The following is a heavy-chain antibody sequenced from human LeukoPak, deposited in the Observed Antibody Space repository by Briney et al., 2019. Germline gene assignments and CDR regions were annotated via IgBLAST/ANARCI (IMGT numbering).Heavy chain of an antibody. D-gene: IGHD2-2*01. J-gene: IGHJ4*02. CDR2: IYPGDSDT. CDR3: ARPYCDSSTCSQGGDY. CDR1: GYSFPRYW. V-gene: IGHV5-51*01. Sequence: GESLKISCKGSGYSFPRYWIAWVRLMPGKGLEWMGIIYPGDSDTRYSPSFQGQVAISADNSISTAYLEWSSLKASDTAMYYCARPYCDSSTCSQGGDYWGQGTPVTVSS.